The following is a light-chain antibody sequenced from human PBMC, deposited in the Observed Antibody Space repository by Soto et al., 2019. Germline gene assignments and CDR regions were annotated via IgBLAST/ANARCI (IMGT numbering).Light chain of an antibody. Sequence: DIQLTQSPSTLSASVGDRVPITCRASQRIDSWLAWYQQKPGIAPKLLISDASILESGVPSRFSGSGSGTEFTLTISSLQPDDFATYYCQHYNSYSEAFGQGTKVDIK. CDR3: QHYNSYSEA. V-gene: IGKV1-5*01. CDR1: QRIDSW. CDR2: DAS. J-gene: IGKJ1*01.